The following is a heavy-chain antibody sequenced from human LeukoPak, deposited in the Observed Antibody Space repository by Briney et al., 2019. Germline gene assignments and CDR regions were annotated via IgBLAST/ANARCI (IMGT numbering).Heavy chain of an antibody. CDR1: GFTFSNYL. D-gene: IGHD5-18*01. J-gene: IGHJ4*02. Sequence: PGGSLRLSCAASGFTFSNYLMTWVRQAPGKGLEWVSSISSSGSSTDYAASVKGRFTISRDNAKNSLYLQMNSLRAEDTAVYYCLRYNYGYYFDYWGQGTLVTVSS. V-gene: IGHV3-23*01. CDR2: ISSSGSST. CDR3: LRYNYGYYFDY.